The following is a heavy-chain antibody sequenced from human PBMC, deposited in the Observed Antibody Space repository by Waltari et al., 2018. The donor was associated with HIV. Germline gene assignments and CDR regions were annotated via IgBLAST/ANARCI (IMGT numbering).Heavy chain of an antibody. CDR1: GGSISSSSYY. V-gene: IGHV4-39*01. J-gene: IGHJ2*01. CDR3: ARHRGYCSSTSCLRYFDL. Sequence: QLQLQESGPGLVKPSETLSLTCPVSGGSISSSSYYWGWIRQPPGQGLEWIGSIYYSGSTYYNPSLKSRVTISVDTSKNQFSLKLSSVTAADTAVYYCARHRGYCSSTSCLRYFDLWGRGTLVTVSS. CDR2: IYYSGST. D-gene: IGHD2-2*01.